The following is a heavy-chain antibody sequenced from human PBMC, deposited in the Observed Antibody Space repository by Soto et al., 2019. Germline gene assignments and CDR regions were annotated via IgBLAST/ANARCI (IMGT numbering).Heavy chain of an antibody. CDR1: GFTVSSNY. V-gene: IGHV3-66*01. CDR3: ARGLSRNYFDY. Sequence: GSLRLSCAGSGFTVSSNYMSWVRQAPGKGLEWVSVIYSGGRTDYADSVKGRFTTSGDNSKNTLYLQMNSLRAEDTAEYYCARGLSRNYFDYWGQGTLVTVPQ. J-gene: IGHJ4*02. CDR2: IYSGGRT.